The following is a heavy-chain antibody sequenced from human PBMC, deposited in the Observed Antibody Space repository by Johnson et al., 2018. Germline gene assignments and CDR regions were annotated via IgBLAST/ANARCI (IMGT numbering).Heavy chain of an antibody. CDR2: ISSSSSTI. J-gene: IGHJ6*03. CDR1: GFTFSSYS. Sequence: VQLVESGGGLVQPGGSLRLSCAASGFTFSSYSMNWVRQAPGKGLEWVSYISSSSSTIYYADSVKGRFTISRDNAKNSLYLQRNSLRAEATAVYYCARDPGDSSGYYNYYYYMDVWGKGTTVTVSS. D-gene: IGHD3-22*01. V-gene: IGHV3-48*01. CDR3: ARDPGDSSGYYNYYYYMDV.